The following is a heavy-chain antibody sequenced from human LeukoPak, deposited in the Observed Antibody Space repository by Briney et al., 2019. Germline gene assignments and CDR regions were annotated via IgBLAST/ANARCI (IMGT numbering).Heavy chain of an antibody. D-gene: IGHD4-23*01. Sequence: ASVKVSCKASGGTFSSYAISWVRQAPGQGLEWMGGIIPIFGTANYAQKFQGRVTITADESTSTAYMELSSLRSEGTAVYYCARLHTTVVTRGAFVIWGQGTMVTVSS. CDR1: GGTFSSYA. J-gene: IGHJ3*02. CDR2: IIPIFGTA. V-gene: IGHV1-69*13. CDR3: ARLHTTVVTRGAFVI.